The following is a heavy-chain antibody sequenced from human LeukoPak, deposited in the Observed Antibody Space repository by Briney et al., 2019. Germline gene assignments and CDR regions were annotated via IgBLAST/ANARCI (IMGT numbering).Heavy chain of an antibody. CDR3: ARDGDLYYYDSYMDV. CDR1: GFTFSSYS. D-gene: IGHD3-22*01. Sequence: PGGSLRLSCAASGFTFSSYSMNWVRQAPGEGLEWVSYISSSSSTIYYADSVKGRFTISRDNAKNSLYLQMNSLRAEDTAVYYCARDGDLYYYDSYMDVWGKGTTVTVSS. J-gene: IGHJ6*03. CDR2: ISSSSSTI. V-gene: IGHV3-48*01.